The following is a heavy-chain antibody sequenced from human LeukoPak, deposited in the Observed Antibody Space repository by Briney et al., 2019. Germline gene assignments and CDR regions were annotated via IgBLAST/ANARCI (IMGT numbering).Heavy chain of an antibody. CDR3: ASVRSGDTRDFDY. D-gene: IGHD4-17*01. V-gene: IGHV3-21*01. CDR2: IISTSDT. Sequence: GGSLRLSCAASGFIFSTYNMNWVRQAPGKGLEWVSSIISTSDTYYADSVKGRFTISRDNAKNSLYLQMNSLRAEDTAIYYCASVRSGDTRDFDYWGQGTLVTVSS. CDR1: GFIFSTYN. J-gene: IGHJ4*02.